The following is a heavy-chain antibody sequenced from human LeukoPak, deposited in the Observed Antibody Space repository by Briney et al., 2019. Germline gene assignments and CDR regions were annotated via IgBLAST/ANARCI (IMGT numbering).Heavy chain of an antibody. CDR1: GGSISGYY. J-gene: IGHJ5*02. CDR2: IYTSGSA. Sequence: PSETLSLTCTVSGGSISGYYWSWIRQPPGKGLEWIGYIYTSGSANYNPSLKSRVTISVDTSKNRFSLKLRSVTAADTAVYYCARTQKTYDFWSGYYGGFDPWGQGTLVTVSS. V-gene: IGHV4-4*09. D-gene: IGHD3-3*01. CDR3: ARTQKTYDFWSGYYGGFDP.